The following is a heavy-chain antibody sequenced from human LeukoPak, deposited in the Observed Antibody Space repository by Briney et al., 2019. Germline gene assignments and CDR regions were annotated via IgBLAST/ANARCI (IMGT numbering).Heavy chain of an antibody. CDR2: IYYRGST. Sequence: SETLSLTCAGSGGSISSYYGRWVRQPPGGGLGRIGYIYYRGSTNYNPSLKSRVTISVDTSKNQFSLKLSSVTAADTAIYYCARTAANYSDYWGQGTLVTVSS. J-gene: IGHJ4*02. V-gene: IGHV4-59*01. CDR3: ARTAANYSDY. CDR1: GGSISSYY. D-gene: IGHD6-13*01.